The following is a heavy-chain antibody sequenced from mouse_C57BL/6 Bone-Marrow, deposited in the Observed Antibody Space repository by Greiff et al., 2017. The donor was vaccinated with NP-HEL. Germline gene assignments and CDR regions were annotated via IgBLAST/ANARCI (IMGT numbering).Heavy chain of an antibody. CDR2: IDPEDGDT. V-gene: IGHV14-1*01. Sequence: VQLQQSGAELVRPGASVKLSCTASGFNIKDYYMHWVKQRPEQGLEWIGRIDPEDGDTEYAPKFQGKATMTADTSSNTAYLQLSSLTSEDTAVYYCTTPLFITPVDPWYFVVWGTGTTVTVSS. D-gene: IGHD1-1*01. J-gene: IGHJ1*03. CDR1: GFNIKDYY. CDR3: TTPLFITPVDPWYFVV.